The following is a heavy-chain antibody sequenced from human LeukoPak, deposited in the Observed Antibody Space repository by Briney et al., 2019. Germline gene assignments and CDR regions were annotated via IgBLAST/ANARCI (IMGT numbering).Heavy chain of an antibody. CDR2: INPNSGGT. CDR1: GYTFTGYY. Sequence: ASVKVSCKASGYTFTGYYMHWVRQAPGQGLEWMGWINPNSGGTNYAQKFQGRVTMTRDTSISTAYMELSRLRSDDTAVYHCARDSVAATTTCDYWGQGTQVTVSS. CDR3: ARDSVAATTTCDY. V-gene: IGHV1-2*02. D-gene: IGHD2-15*01. J-gene: IGHJ4*02.